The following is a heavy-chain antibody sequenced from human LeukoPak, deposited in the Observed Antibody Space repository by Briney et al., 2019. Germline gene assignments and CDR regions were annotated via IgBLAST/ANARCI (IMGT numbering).Heavy chain of an antibody. CDR2: ISAYNGNT. J-gene: IGHJ5*02. CDR3: ARDGYYYGSGSYLP. Sequence: ASVKVSCKASGYTFTSYGISWVRQAPGQGLEWMGWISAYNGNTNYAQELQGRVTMTRDTSISTAYMELSRLRSDDTAVYYCARDGYYYGSGSYLPWGQGTLVTVSS. V-gene: IGHV1-18*01. CDR1: GYTFTSYG. D-gene: IGHD3-10*01.